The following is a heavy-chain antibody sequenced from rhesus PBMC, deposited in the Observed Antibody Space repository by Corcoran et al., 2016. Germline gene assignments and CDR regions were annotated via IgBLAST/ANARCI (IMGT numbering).Heavy chain of an antibody. V-gene: IGHV3-8*01. Sequence: EVQLVESGGGLVQPGGSLSLSFRTSGFPVSTYFMYWVRQAPGGGLEGVSTVNPNGDSRGYADSVKGRFTTSKETAKNTLFLQMDSLKTEDTAVYYCVRECAGRGYFDYWGQGVLVTVSS. CDR3: VRECAGRGYFDY. CDR1: GFPVSTYF. J-gene: IGHJ4*01. CDR2: VNPNGDSR.